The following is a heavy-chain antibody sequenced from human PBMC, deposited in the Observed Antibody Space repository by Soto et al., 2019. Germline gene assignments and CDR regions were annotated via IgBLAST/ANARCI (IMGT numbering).Heavy chain of an antibody. D-gene: IGHD6-13*01. CDR3: ATGIPTYYFDY. Sequence: GGSLRLSCAASGFTFNNYAMSWVRQAPGKGLEWVSTISGGGSTYYADSVKGRFTISRDNSKNTLFLQMNSLRAEDTALYYCATGIPTYYFDYWGQGTLVTVSS. V-gene: IGHV3-23*01. J-gene: IGHJ4*02. CDR2: ISGGGST. CDR1: GFTFNNYA.